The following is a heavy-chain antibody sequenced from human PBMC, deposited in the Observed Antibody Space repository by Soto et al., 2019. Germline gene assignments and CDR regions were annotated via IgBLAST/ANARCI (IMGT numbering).Heavy chain of an antibody. D-gene: IGHD3-22*01. CDR1: GGSFSGYY. J-gene: IGHJ4*02. Sequence: QVQLQQWGAGLLKPSETLSLTCAVYGGSFSGYYWSWIRQPPGKGLEWIGEINHSGSTNYNPSLKSRVTISVDTSKNQFSRKLSSVTAADTAVYYCARGPYTYYYDSSGYYLGYFDYWGQGTLVTVSS. V-gene: IGHV4-34*01. CDR2: INHSGST. CDR3: ARGPYTYYYDSSGYYLGYFDY.